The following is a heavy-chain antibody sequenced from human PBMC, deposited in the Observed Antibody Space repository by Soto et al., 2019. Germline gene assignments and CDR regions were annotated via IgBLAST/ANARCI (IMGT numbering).Heavy chain of an antibody. CDR1: GGSISSSSYY. D-gene: IGHD2-15*01. J-gene: IGHJ4*02. CDR3: ARLEEVLRPDY. CDR2: IYYSGST. V-gene: IGHV4-39*01. Sequence: SETLSLTCTVSGGSISSSSYYWGWIRQPPGKGLEWIGSIYYSGSTYYNPSLKSRVTISVDTSKNQFSLKLSSVTAADTAVYYCARLEEVLRPDYWGQGTLVTVSS.